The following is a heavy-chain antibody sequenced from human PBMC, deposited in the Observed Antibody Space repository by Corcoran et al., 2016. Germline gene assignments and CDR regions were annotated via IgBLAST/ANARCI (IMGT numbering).Heavy chain of an antibody. V-gene: IGHV4-34*01. D-gene: IGHD6-13*01. J-gene: IGHJ4*02. CDR2: INHSGST. CDR1: GGSFSGYY. CDR3: ARGYGIAAAGPPDY. Sequence: QVQLQQWGAGLLKPSETLSLTCAVYGGSFSGYYWSWIRQPPGKGLEWIGEINHSGSTNYNPSLKSRVTISVDTSKNQFSLTLRSVPAADTAVYYCARGYGIAAAGPPDYWGQGTLVTVSS.